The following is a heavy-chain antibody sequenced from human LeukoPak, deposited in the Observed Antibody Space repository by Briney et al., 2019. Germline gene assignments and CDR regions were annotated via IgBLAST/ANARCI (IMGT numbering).Heavy chain of an antibody. J-gene: IGHJ4*02. CDR1: GGSFSGYY. Sequence: SETLSLTCAVYGGSFSGYYWSWIRQPPGKGLEWIGEINHSGSTNYNPSLKSRVTISVDTSKNQFSLKLSSVTAADTAVYYCARVGLWLRNAFDYWGQGTLVTVSS. D-gene: IGHD5-18*01. V-gene: IGHV4-34*01. CDR3: ARVGLWLRNAFDY. CDR2: INHSGST.